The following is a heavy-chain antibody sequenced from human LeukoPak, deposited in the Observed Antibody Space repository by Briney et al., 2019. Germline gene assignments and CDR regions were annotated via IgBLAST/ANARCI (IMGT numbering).Heavy chain of an antibody. CDR1: GFTFSSYA. CDR2: ISDSGGST. Sequence: PGGSLRLSCAATGFTFSSYAMSWVRQAPGKGLEWVSGISDSGGSTYYADSVRGRFTISGDNSKNTLHLQMNSLRAEDTAAYYCARDETMVRGGPRPYWGQGTLVTISS. V-gene: IGHV3-23*01. CDR3: ARDETMVRGGPRPY. D-gene: IGHD3-10*01. J-gene: IGHJ4*02.